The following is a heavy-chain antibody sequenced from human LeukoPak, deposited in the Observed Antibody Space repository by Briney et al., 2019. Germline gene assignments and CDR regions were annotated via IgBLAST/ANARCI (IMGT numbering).Heavy chain of an antibody. CDR3: ASSLTMVRGVMGY. D-gene: IGHD3-10*01. J-gene: IGHJ4*02. CDR2: IIPILGIA. V-gene: IGHV1-69*04. Sequence: SVKVSCKASGGTFSSYAISWVRQAPGQGLEWMGRIIPILGIANYAQKFQGRVTITADKSTSTAYMELSSLRSEDTAVYYCASSLTMVRGVMGYWGQGTLVTVSS. CDR1: GGTFSSYA.